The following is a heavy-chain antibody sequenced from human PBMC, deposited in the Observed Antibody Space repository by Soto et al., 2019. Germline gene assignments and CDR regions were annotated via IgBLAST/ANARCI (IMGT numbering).Heavy chain of an antibody. CDR2: ISGSGGST. V-gene: IGHV3-23*01. Sequence: GGSLRLSCAASGFTLSSYAMSWVRQAPGKGLEWVSAISGSGGSTYYADSVKGRFTISRDNSKNTLYLQMNSLRAEDTAVYYCAKDYARTGSFDYWGQGTLVTVSS. D-gene: IGHD3-16*01. CDR1: GFTLSSYA. CDR3: AKDYARTGSFDY. J-gene: IGHJ4*02.